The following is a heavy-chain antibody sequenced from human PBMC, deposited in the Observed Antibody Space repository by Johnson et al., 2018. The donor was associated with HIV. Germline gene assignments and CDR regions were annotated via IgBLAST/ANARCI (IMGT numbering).Heavy chain of an antibody. D-gene: IGHD2-2*01. CDR2: ISYDGSNK. J-gene: IGHJ3*02. Sequence: QVQLVESGGGVVQPGRSLRLSCAASGFTFSNYGMHWVRQAPGKGLAWVAVISYDGSNKYYADSVKGRFTISRDNSKNTRYLQMNSLRAEDTAVYYCARGGSSTSLDAFDIWGQGTMVTVSS. CDR3: ARGGSSTSLDAFDI. CDR1: GFTFSNYG. V-gene: IGHV3-30*19.